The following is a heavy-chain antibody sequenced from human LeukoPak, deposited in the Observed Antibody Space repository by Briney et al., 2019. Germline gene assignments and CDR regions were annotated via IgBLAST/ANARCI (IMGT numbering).Heavy chain of an antibody. CDR2: IFSSGNS. V-gene: IGHV4-61*02. CDR1: GDSMSSGTYY. Sequence: SETLSLTCTVSGDSMSSGTYYWSWIRQPAGKRLEYLGRIFSSGNSNYNPSLKSRVTMSMDTSKSQFSLNLSSVTAADSAVYYCAGDGRSMAASRYYYYYYMDVWGKGTTVTVSS. CDR3: AGDGRSMAASRYYYYYYMDV. J-gene: IGHJ6*03. D-gene: IGHD5-24*01.